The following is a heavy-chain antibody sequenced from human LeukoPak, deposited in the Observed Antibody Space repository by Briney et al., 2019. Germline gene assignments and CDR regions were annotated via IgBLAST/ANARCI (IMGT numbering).Heavy chain of an antibody. J-gene: IGHJ3*01. D-gene: IGHD6-19*01. CDR2: ITSSGSKT. CDR3: VREGPVPGSSFGFDV. CDR1: GFAFSSYE. Sequence: PGGSLRLSCAASGFAFSSYEVNWVRQAPGKGLEWISYITSSGSKTSYADSVKGRFSISRDNAKNSLYLQMNSLRAEDTAVYYCVREGPVPGSSFGFDVWGLGAMVTVSS. V-gene: IGHV3-48*03.